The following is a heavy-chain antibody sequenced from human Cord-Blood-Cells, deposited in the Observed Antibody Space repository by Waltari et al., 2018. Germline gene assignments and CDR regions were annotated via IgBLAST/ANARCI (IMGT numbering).Heavy chain of an antibody. CDR1: GFTFSNAW. CDR2: IKSKTDGGTT. V-gene: IGHV3-15*01. CDR3: TTFPANWASVHPHYYYYGMDV. Sequence: PGGSLRLSCAASGFTFSNAWMSWVRQAPGKGLEWVGRIKSKTDGGTTDYAAPVKGRFTISRDDSKNTLYLQMNSLKTEDTAVYYCTTFPANWASVHPHYYYYGMDVWGQGTTVTVSS. J-gene: IGHJ6*02. D-gene: IGHD7-27*01.